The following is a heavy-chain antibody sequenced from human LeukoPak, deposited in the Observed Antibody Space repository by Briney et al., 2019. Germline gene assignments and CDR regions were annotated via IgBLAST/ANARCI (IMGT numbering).Heavy chain of an antibody. CDR3: ARDSLLHYYDSSGYYYY. CDR1: GCTFSSYS. D-gene: IGHD3-22*01. Sequence: GGSLRLSCAASGCTFSSYSMNWVRQAPGKGLEWVSSISSSSSYIYYADSVKGRFTISRDNAKNSLYLQMNSLRAEDTAVYYCARDSLLHYYDSSGYYYYWGQGTLVTVSS. CDR2: ISSSSSYI. V-gene: IGHV3-21*01. J-gene: IGHJ4*02.